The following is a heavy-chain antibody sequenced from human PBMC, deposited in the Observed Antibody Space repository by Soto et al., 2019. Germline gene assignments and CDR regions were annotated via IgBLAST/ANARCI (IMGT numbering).Heavy chain of an antibody. CDR3: AKRRGEGYFDY. CDR1: GFTFSTYV. CDR2: ISGSAADT. D-gene: IGHD3-16*01. Sequence: EVQLLESGGGLVQPGGSLRLSCAASGFTFSTYVMSWVRQAPGKGLEWVSAISGSAADTYYADSMKGRFTISRDNSKKTLYLQMNSLRAEDTAVYYCAKRRGEGYFDYWGQGTLVTVSS. V-gene: IGHV3-23*01. J-gene: IGHJ4*02.